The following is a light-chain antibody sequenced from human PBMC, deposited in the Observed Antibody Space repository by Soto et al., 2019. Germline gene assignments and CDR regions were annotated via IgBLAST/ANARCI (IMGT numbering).Light chain of an antibody. J-gene: IGKJ4*01. CDR3: QQRSTWPPT. CDR2: DAS. V-gene: IGKV3-11*01. Sequence: EIVVTQSPATLSLFPGERATLSCRASARVSSYLAWYQQKPGQAPRLLIYDASNRATGIPARFSGSGSGTDFTLTISSLEAEDFAVYYCQQRSTWPPTFGGGTKVDI. CDR1: ARVSSY.